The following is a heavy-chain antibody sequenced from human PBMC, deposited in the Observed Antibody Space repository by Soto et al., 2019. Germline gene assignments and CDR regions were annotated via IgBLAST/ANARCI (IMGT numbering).Heavy chain of an antibody. D-gene: IGHD4-17*01. V-gene: IGHV3-30*04. CDR2: IXXDXXXX. J-gene: IGHJ4*02. Sequence: GGSLRLSCAASGFTFSSYAMHWVRQAPGKGLXWVXVIXXDXXXXXYXXSVKGRFTISRDNSKNTLYLQMNSLRAEDTAVYYCARDESDYSSIDYWGQGTLVTVSS. CDR3: ARDESDYSSIDY. CDR1: GFTFSSYA.